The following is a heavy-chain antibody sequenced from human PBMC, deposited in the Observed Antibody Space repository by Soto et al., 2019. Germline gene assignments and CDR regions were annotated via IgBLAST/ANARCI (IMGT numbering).Heavy chain of an antibody. Sequence: QPGGSLRLSCAASGFTFSNYAMSWVRQAPGKGLEWVSTISDGGGTTYYADSVKGRFTVSRDNSKNTLYLQMSSLRAEDTAIYSCAKGYRRDQRPLQYNWFDPWGQGTLVTVSS. CDR3: AKGYRRDQRPLQYNWFDP. D-gene: IGHD6-25*01. J-gene: IGHJ5*02. V-gene: IGHV3-23*01. CDR1: GFTFSNYA. CDR2: ISDGGGTT.